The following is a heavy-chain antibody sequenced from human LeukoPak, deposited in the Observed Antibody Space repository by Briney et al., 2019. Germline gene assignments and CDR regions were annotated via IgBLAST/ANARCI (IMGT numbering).Heavy chain of an antibody. CDR2: IIPIFGTA. CDR1: GGTFSSYA. J-gene: IGHJ5*02. D-gene: IGHD6-13*01. CDR3: ARDASEGIAAAGEPRFDP. V-gene: IGHV1-69*06. Sequence: SVKVSCKASGGTFSSYAISWVRQAPGQGLEWMGGIIPIFGTANYAQKFQGRVTITADKSTSTAYMELSSLRSDDTAVYYCARDASEGIAAAGEPRFDPWGQGTLVTVSS.